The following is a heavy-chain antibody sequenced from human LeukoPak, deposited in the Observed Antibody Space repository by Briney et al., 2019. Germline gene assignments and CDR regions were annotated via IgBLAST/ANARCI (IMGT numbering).Heavy chain of an antibody. CDR2: IWYDGSNK. Sequence: PGRSLRLSCAASGFTFSSYGMHWVRQAPGKGLEWVAVIWYDGSNKYYADSVKGRFTISRDNSKNTLYLQMNSLRAEDTAVYYCAREDYYDSSGFDYWGQGTLATVSS. D-gene: IGHD3-22*01. CDR3: AREDYYDSSGFDY. V-gene: IGHV3-33*01. CDR1: GFTFSSYG. J-gene: IGHJ4*02.